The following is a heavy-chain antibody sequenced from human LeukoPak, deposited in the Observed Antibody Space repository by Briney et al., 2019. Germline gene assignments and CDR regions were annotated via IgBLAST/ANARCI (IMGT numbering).Heavy chain of an antibody. CDR2: ISGSGSST. Sequence: GGSLRLPCAASGFTYSSYAMSWVRQAPGKGLEWVSAISGSGSSTYYADSVKGRFTISRDNAKNSLYLQMDNLKVEDTAIYYCATHYGTGRSPLWGRGTVVTVSS. D-gene: IGHD3-10*01. J-gene: IGHJ4*02. CDR1: GFTYSSYA. CDR3: ATHYGTGRSPL. V-gene: IGHV3-23*01.